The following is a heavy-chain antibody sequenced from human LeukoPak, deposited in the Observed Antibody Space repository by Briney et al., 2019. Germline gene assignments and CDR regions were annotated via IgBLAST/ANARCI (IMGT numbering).Heavy chain of an antibody. J-gene: IGHJ4*02. CDR2: TRYHGSNK. CDR1: GFSISRYG. CDR3: AKDLFGDYVWGTYRAIDT. Sequence: GGSLPVSCAGSGFSISRYGMHWVRQPPGKGLEWVAFTRYHGSNKYFADSVKGRFTISRDNSKSTLYLQMQSLRLEDSAIYYCAKDLFGDYVWGTYRAIDTWGEGALVTV. V-gene: IGHV3-30*02. D-gene: IGHD3-16*02.